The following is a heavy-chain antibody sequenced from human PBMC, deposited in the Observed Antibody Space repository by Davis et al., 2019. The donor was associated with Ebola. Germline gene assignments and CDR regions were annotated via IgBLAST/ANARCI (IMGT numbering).Heavy chain of an antibody. D-gene: IGHD3-10*01. J-gene: IGHJ5*02. CDR1: AYTLTELS. CDR2: FDPEDGET. Sequence: AASVKVSCKVSAYTLTELSMHWVRQAPGKGLEWMGGFDPEDGETIYAQKFQGRVTMTEGTSTDTAYMELSSLRSEDTAVYYCATDNGDTMVQGVSGWFDPWGQGTLVTVSS. CDR3: ATDNGDTMVQGVSGWFDP. V-gene: IGHV1-24*01.